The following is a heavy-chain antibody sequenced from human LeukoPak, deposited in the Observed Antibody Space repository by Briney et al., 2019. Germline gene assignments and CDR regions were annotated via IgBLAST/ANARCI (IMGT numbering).Heavy chain of an antibody. CDR3: ARIAAPGNRRLNF. V-gene: IGHV1-8*01. CDR2: MNPNSGNT. J-gene: IGHJ4*02. Sequence: ASVKVSCKASGYTFTSYDINWVRQAAGQGLEWMGWMNPNSGNTGNAQKFQGRVTMTRNTSISTAYMELTSLTSEDTAVYFCARIAAPGNRRLNFWGQGTLVTVSS. CDR1: GYTFTSYD. D-gene: IGHD6-13*01.